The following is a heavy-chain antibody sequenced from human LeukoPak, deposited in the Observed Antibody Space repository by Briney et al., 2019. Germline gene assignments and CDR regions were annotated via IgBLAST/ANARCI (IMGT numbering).Heavy chain of an antibody. J-gene: IGHJ4*02. Sequence: PGGSLRLSCAASGFAFSSYSMNWVCQAPGKGLEWISYINSRSSPIYYADSVRGRFTISRDNAKNSLYLQMHSLRAEDTAVYFCARDQSYYDILTGYSPLYYFDYWGQGTLVTVSS. D-gene: IGHD3-9*01. CDR1: GFAFSSYS. CDR3: ARDQSYYDILTGYSPLYYFDY. CDR2: INSRSSPI. V-gene: IGHV3-48*01.